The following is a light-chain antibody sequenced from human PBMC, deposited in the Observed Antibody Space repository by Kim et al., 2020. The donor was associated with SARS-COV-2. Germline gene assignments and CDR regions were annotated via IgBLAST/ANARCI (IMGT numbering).Light chain of an antibody. CDR1: KLGDKY. J-gene: IGLJ2*01. CDR3: QAWDSSTGVV. V-gene: IGLV3-1*01. CDR2: QHS. Sequence: SYELTQPPSVSVSPGQTASITCSGDKLGDKYASWYQQKPGQSPVLVIYQHSKRPSGIPERFSGSNSGNTATLTISGTQAMDEADYYCQAWDSSTGVVFGGGTQLTVL.